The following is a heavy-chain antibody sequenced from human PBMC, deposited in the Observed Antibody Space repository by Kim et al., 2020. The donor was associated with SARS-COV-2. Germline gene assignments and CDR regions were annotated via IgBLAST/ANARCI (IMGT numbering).Heavy chain of an antibody. Sequence: SXTLSLTCSISGGSISNSRSYWGWIRQPPGKGLEWIGSIYYRGSTYYNPSLKSRVTISIDMSKNQFSLKLSSMTAADTAVYYCVTRAENFYVEIDCWGQGTLVTVSS. D-gene: IGHD3-16*01. CDR1: GGSISNSRSY. CDR3: VTRAENFYVEIDC. V-gene: IGHV4-39*01. J-gene: IGHJ4*02. CDR2: IYYRGST.